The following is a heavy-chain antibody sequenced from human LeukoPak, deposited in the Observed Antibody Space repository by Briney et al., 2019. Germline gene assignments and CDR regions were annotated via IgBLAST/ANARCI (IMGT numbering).Heavy chain of an antibody. D-gene: IGHD3-9*01. CDR3: AKAKVVLRYAGGYYGMDV. J-gene: IGHJ6*02. Sequence: PGGSLRLSCAASGFTFSSYAMSWVRQAPGKGLEWVSAISGSGGSTYYADSVKGRFTISRDNSKNTLYLQMNSLRAEDMAVYYCAKAKVVLRYAGGYYGMDVWGQGTTVTVSS. CDR1: GFTFSSYA. CDR2: ISGSGGST. V-gene: IGHV3-23*01.